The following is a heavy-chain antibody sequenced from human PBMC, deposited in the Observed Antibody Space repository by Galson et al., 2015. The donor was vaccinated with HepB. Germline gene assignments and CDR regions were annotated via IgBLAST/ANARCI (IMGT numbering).Heavy chain of an antibody. J-gene: IGHJ4*02. CDR3: AREGVGGYYDSSGNLDY. CDR2: INPSGGST. V-gene: IGHV1-46*01. D-gene: IGHD3-22*01. Sequence: SVKVSCKASGYTFTSYYMHWVRQAPGQGLEWMGIINPSGGSTSYAQKFQGRVTMTRDTSTSTVYMELSSLRSEDTAVYYCAREGVGGYYDSSGNLDYWGQGTLVTVSS. CDR1: GYTFTSYY.